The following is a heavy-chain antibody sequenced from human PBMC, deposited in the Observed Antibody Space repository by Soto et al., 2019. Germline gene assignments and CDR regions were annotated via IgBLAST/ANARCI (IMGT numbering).Heavy chain of an antibody. J-gene: IGHJ3*02. CDR1: GGSISISSYY. CDR3: AGHRYNWNPVDAFDI. D-gene: IGHD1-20*01. V-gene: IGHV4-39*01. CDR2: IYYSGST. Sequence: PSDTLSLTCTVSGGSISISSYYWGWIRQPPGKGLEWIGSIYYSGSTYYNPSLKSRVTISVDTSKNQFSLKLSSVTAADTAVYYCAGHRYNWNPVDAFDIWCQGTMVTVSS.